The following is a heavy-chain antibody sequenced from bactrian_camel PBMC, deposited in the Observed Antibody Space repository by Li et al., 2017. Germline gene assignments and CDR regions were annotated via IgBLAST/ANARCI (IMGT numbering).Heavy chain of an antibody. Sequence: HVQLVESEGGLVQPGESLRLSCAASGYMFSTYCMAWFRQAPGQSCRGVGAIGTDGSTVYVDDVKGRFTFSVDNAKNTLSLQMNSLTPEDTAMYYYAAESATPCVANGVWIEYDYNYWGQ. V-gene: IGHV3S53*01. D-gene: IGHD7*01. CDR3: AAESATPCVANGVWIEYDYNY. CDR2: IGTDGST. CDR1: GYMFSTYC. J-gene: IGHJ4*01.